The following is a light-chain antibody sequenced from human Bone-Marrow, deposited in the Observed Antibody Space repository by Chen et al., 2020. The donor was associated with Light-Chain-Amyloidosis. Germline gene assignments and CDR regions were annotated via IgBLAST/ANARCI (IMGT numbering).Light chain of an antibody. V-gene: IGLV1-40*01. Sequence: QSVLTQPPSVSGAPGQRVTISCTGSSSNIGAPYDVLWYQQLPGAAPKLLIYGTMNWPSRVPDRFSGSKSGTSASLAITGLQAEDEADYYCQSYDNSLSGWVFGGGTKLTVL. CDR1: SSNIGAPYD. CDR3: QSYDNSLSGWV. J-gene: IGLJ3*02. CDR2: GTM.